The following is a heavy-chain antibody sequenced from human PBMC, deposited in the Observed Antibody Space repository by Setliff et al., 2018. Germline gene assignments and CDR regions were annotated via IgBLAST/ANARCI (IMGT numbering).Heavy chain of an antibody. CDR1: GGTFSSYA. CDR3: ARGNLGRYSYGLPDY. Sequence: SVKVSCKASGGTFSSYAISWVRQAPGQGLEWMGRIIPIFGTANYAQKFQGGVTITADESTSTAYMELSSLRSEDTAVYYCARGNLGRYSYGLPDYWGQGALVTVSS. J-gene: IGHJ4*02. V-gene: IGHV1-69*13. D-gene: IGHD5-18*01. CDR2: IIPIFGTA.